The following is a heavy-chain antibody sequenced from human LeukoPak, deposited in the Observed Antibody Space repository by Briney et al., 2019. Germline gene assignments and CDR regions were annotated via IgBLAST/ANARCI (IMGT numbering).Heavy chain of an antibody. Sequence: GGSLRLSCAASGFTFSTYSMNWVRQAPGKGLEWVSGISGSGASTYYADSVKGRFTMSRDNSKNTLYLQMNSLRAEDTALYYCAKVGEVVVVKEHAYWGQGTLVTVSS. CDR2: ISGSGAST. V-gene: IGHV3-23*01. J-gene: IGHJ4*02. D-gene: IGHD3-22*01. CDR3: AKVGEVVVVKEHAY. CDR1: GFTFSTYS.